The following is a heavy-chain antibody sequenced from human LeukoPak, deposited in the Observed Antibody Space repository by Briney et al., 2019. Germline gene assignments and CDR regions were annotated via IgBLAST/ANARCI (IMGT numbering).Heavy chain of an antibody. CDR1: GGTFSSYA. J-gene: IGHJ3*02. CDR2: IIPIFGTA. D-gene: IGHD1-1*01. V-gene: IGHV1-69*13. CDR3: ARALPYSWNDITDAFDI. Sequence: SVKVSCKASGGTFSSYAISWVRQAPGQGLEWMGGIIPIFGTANYAQKFQGRVTITADESTSTAYMELSSLRSEDTAVYYCARALPYSWNDITDAFDIWGQGTMVTVSS.